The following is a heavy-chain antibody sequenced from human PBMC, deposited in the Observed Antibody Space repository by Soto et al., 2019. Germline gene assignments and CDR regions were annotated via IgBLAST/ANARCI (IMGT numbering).Heavy chain of an antibody. V-gene: IGHV3-33*01. CDR1: GFTFSSYG. Sequence: QVQLVESGGGVVQPGRSLRLSCAASGFTFSSYGMHWVRQAPGKGLEWVAVIWYDGSNKYYADSVKGRFTISRDNSKNTLYLQMNSLRAEGTAVYYCARGGCGGDCGPDYWGQGTLVTVAS. CDR2: IWYDGSNK. D-gene: IGHD2-21*02. CDR3: ARGGCGGDCGPDY. J-gene: IGHJ4*02.